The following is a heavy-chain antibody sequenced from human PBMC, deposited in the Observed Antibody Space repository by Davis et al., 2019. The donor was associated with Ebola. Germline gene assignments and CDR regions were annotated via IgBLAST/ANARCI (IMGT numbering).Heavy chain of an antibody. Sequence: GESLKISCAASGFTFSSYSMSWVRQAPGKGLEWVSAISGSGSSTYYADSVKGRFTISRDNSKNTQYLQMNSLRAEDTAVYYCAKGELRYFDWLSYYFDYWGQGTLVTVSS. CDR1: GFTFSSYS. CDR3: AKGELRYFDWLSYYFDY. D-gene: IGHD3-9*01. J-gene: IGHJ4*02. V-gene: IGHV3-23*01. CDR2: ISGSGSST.